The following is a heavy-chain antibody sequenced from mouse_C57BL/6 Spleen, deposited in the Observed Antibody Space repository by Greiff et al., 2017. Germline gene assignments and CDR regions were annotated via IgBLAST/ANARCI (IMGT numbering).Heavy chain of an antibody. CDR3: ARHDSNYGFAY. V-gene: IGHV2-6-1*01. Sequence: QVQLKESGPGLVAPSQSLSITCTVSGFSLTSYGVHWVRQPPGKGPEWLVVIWSDGSTTYNSALKSRLSISKDNSKSQVFLKMNSLQTDDTAMNYCARHDSNYGFAYWGQVTLVSVSA. CDR1: GFSLTSYG. D-gene: IGHD2-5*01. J-gene: IGHJ3*01. CDR2: IWSDGST.